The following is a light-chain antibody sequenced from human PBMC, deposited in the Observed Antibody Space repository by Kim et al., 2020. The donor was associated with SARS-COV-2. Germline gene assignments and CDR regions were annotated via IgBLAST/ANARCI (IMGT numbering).Light chain of an antibody. CDR1: QSVSSSY. CDR2: GAS. J-gene: IGKJ2*01. CDR3: QQYGSSYT. Sequence: EIVLTQSPGTLSLSPGERATLSCRASQSVSSSYLAWYQQKPGQAPRLLIYGASSRATGIPDRFSVSGSGTDFTLTISRLEPEDFAVYYCQQYGSSYTFGQGTKLEI. V-gene: IGKV3-20*01.